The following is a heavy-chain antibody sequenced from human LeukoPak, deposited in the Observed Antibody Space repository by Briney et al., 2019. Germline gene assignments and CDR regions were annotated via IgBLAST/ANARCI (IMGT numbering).Heavy chain of an antibody. V-gene: IGHV3-23*01. CDR1: GFTFSSYA. J-gene: IGHJ4*02. CDR2: ISGSGGST. CDR3: AKDRVLFSQQLVSDYFDY. D-gene: IGHD6-13*01. Sequence: PGGSLRLSCAASGFTFSSYAMSWVRQAPGKGLEWVSAISGSGGSTYYADSVKGRFTISRDNSKNTLYLQMNSLRAEDTAVYYCAKDRVLFSQQLVSDYFDYWGQGALVTVSS.